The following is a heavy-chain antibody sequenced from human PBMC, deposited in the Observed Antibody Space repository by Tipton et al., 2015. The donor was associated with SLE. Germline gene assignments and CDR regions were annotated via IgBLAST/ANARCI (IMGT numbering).Heavy chain of an antibody. D-gene: IGHD6-13*01. CDR3: ASPYSSSWYGWFDP. Sequence: TLSLTCTVSGGSISSGGYYWSWIRQHPGKGLEWIGYIYYSGSTYYNPSLKSRVTISADTSKNQFSLKLSSVTAADTAVYYCASPYSSSWYGWFDPWGQGTLVTVSS. CDR2: IYYSGST. J-gene: IGHJ5*02. V-gene: IGHV4-31*03. CDR1: GGSISSGGYY.